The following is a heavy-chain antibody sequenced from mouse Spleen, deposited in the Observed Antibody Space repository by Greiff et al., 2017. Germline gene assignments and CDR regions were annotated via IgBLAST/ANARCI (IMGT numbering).Heavy chain of an antibody. V-gene: IGHV1-69*02. CDR2: IDPSDSYT. Sequence: QVQLQQPGAELVTPGASVKLSCKASGYTFTSYWMHWVKQRPGQGLEWIGEIDPSDSYTNYNQKFKGKATLTVDKSSSTAYMQLSSLTSEDSAVYYCARDVRFDYWGQGTTLTVSS. CDR3: ARDVRFDY. CDR1: GYTFTSYW. J-gene: IGHJ2*01.